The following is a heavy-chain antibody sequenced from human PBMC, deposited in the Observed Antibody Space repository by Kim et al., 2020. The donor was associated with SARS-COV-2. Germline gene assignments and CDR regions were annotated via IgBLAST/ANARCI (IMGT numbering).Heavy chain of an antibody. D-gene: IGHD6-13*01. CDR3: ARVYSTRADAFDI. CDR2: IIPIFGTA. CDR1: GGTFSSYA. V-gene: IGHV1-69*13. J-gene: IGHJ3*02. Sequence: SVKVSCKASGGTFSSYAISWVRQAPGQGLEWMGGIIPIFGTANYAQKFQGRVTITADESTSTAYMELSSLRSEDTAVYYCARVYSTRADAFDIWGQGTMVTVSS.